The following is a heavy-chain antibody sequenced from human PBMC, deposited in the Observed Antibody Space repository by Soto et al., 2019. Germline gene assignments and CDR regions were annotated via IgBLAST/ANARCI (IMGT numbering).Heavy chain of an antibody. Sequence: ASVKVSCKASGGTFSSYTISWVRQAPGQGLEWMGRIIPILGIANYAQKFQGRVTITADKSTSTAYMELSSLRSEDTAVYYCARRGYDILTGYYYYYMEVWGKGTTVTVSS. D-gene: IGHD3-9*01. CDR3: ARRGYDILTGYYYYYMEV. V-gene: IGHV1-69*02. J-gene: IGHJ6*03. CDR2: IIPILGIA. CDR1: GGTFSSYT.